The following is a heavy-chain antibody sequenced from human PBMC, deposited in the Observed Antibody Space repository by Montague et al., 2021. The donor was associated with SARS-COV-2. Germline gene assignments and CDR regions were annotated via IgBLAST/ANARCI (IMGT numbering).Heavy chain of an antibody. D-gene: IGHD6-19*01. J-gene: IGHJ3*02. Sequence: SETLSLTCTVSGYSISTGYYWGWIRQPPGKGLEWIGTIYHSGSTYFNPSLKSRVPISVDTSKNQFSLNLSSVTAADTAVYYCAKVAGSHDTFDIWGRGTMGTVSS. CDR3: AKVAGSHDTFDI. V-gene: IGHV4-38-2*02. CDR1: GYSISTGYY. CDR2: IYHSGST.